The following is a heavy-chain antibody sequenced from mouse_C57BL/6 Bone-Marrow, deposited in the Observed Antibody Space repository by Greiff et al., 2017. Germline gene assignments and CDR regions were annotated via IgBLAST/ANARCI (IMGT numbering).Heavy chain of an antibody. Sequence: EVKLVESGGGLVKPGGSLKLSCAASGFTFSSYTMSWVRQTPEKRLQWVAAISGGGGNTYYPDSVKGRFTISRDNDKNILYLQMSRLRSEDTAVYYCSRQVTTVLATKYFDVWGTGTTVTVSS. CDR3: SRQVTTVLATKYFDV. D-gene: IGHD1-1*01. J-gene: IGHJ1*03. CDR2: ISGGGGNT. V-gene: IGHV5-9*04. CDR1: GFTFSSYT.